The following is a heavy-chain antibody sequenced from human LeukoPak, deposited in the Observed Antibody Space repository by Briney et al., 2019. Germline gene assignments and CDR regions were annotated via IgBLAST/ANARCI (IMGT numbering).Heavy chain of an antibody. Sequence: GRSLRLSCAASGFTFSSYGMHWVRQAPGKGLEWVAVIWYDGSNKYYADSVKGRFTISRDNSKNTLYLQMNSLIAEDTAVYYCARESYDSSGYYYYFDYWGQGTLVTVSS. CDR3: ARESYDSSGYYYYFDY. D-gene: IGHD3-22*01. CDR2: IWYDGSNK. J-gene: IGHJ4*02. CDR1: GFTFSSYG. V-gene: IGHV3-33*01.